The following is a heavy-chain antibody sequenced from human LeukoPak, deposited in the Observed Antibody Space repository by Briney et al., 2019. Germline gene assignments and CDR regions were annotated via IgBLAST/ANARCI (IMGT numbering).Heavy chain of an antibody. V-gene: IGHV1-3*01. CDR2: INAGNGNT. CDR3: ARWVTSCGMDV. Sequence: ASVKISCKASGYTFTSYAMQWVRQAPGQRLEWMGWINAGNGNTKYSQKFQGRVTITRDTSASAAYMELSSLRSEDTAVYYCARWVTSCGMDVWGQGTTVTVSS. CDR1: GYTFTSYA. D-gene: IGHD2-2*01. J-gene: IGHJ6*02.